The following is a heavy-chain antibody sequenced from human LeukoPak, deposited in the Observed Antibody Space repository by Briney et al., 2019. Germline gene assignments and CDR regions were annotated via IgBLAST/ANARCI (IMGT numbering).Heavy chain of an antibody. CDR3: ARARPGYGDYNY. CDR2: INPNSGGT. J-gene: IGHJ4*02. Sequence: ASVKVSCKASGYTFTGYYMHWVRQAPGQGLEWMGWINPNSGGTNYAQKFQGRVTMTRDTTISTAYMELSRLRSDDTAVYYCARARPGYGDYNYWGQGTLVTVSS. D-gene: IGHD4-17*01. CDR1: GYTFTGYY. V-gene: IGHV1-2*02.